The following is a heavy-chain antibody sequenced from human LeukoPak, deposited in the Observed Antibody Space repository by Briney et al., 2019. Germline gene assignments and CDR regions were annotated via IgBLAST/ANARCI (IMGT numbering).Heavy chain of an antibody. V-gene: IGHV4-34*01. Sequence: SETLSLTCAVYGGSLSGDYLSWIRQLPGKGLEWIGEINHSGSISYNPSLKSRVTISVDTSKNQFSLKVTSVTAADTGVYYCATGDVAARLGHWGQGTLVTVPS. CDR1: GGSLSGDY. J-gene: IGHJ5*02. D-gene: IGHD6-6*01. CDR2: INHSGSI. CDR3: ATGDVAARLGH.